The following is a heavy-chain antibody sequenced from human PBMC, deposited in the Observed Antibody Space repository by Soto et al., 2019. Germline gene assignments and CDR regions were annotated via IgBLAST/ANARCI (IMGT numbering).Heavy chain of an antibody. V-gene: IGHV1-2*02. J-gene: IGHJ4*02. CDR1: GYTFTGHH. CDR2: INPISGGT. D-gene: IGHD2-15*01. CDR3: AKDGRHCSGGSCPQGH. Sequence: ASVKVSCKTSGYTFTGHHIHWVRQAPGQGLEWMGWINPISGGTKYREKFQGRVSITRDKSSSTAYMELSSLTSDDSAVYYCAKDGRHCSGGSCPQGHWGQGTLGTGSS.